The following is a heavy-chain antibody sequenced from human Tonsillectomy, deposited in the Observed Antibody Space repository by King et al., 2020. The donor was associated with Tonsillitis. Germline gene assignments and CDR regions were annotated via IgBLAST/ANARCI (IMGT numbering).Heavy chain of an antibody. J-gene: IGHJ4*02. V-gene: IGHV3-48*02. CDR2: ISSSSSTI. Sequence: VQLVESGGGLVQPGGSLRLSCAASGFTFSSYSMNWVRQAPGKGLEWLSYISSSSSTIFYADSVKGRFTISRDNAKNSLYLQMNSLRDEDTAVFYCARVGRGFSYGFDYWGQGTRVTVSS. CDR3: ARVGRGFSYGFDY. CDR1: GFTFSSYS. D-gene: IGHD5-18*01.